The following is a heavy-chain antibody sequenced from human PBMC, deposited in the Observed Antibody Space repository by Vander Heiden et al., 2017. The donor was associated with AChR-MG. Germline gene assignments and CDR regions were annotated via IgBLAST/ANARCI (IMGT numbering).Heavy chain of an antibody. J-gene: IGHJ6*02. D-gene: IGHD3-22*01. CDR1: GFTFSSYS. V-gene: IGHV3-48*01. CDR2: ISSSSSTI. CDR3: ARDQNYYDSSGDPYYYYGMDV. Sequence: EVQLVESGGGLVQPGGSLRLSCPASGFTFSSYSMTWVRQAPGKGLEWVSYISSSSSTIYYADSVKGRFTIARDNAKNSLYLQMNSLRAEDTAVYYCARDQNYYDSSGDPYYYYGMDVWGHGTTVTVSS.